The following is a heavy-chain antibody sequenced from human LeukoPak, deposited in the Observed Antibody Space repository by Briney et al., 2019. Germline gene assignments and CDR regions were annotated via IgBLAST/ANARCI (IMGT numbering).Heavy chain of an antibody. Sequence: SETLSLTCTVSGGSISRSSYYWGWIRQPPGKGLEWIGRMYYSGSTFYNAPLKSRVTILVDTSKNQFSLKLSSVTAADTAVYYCARDYGSGRRYYYMDVWGKGTTVTVSS. V-gene: IGHV4-39*07. CDR1: GGSISRSSYY. CDR3: ARDYGSGRRYYYMDV. CDR2: MYYSGST. J-gene: IGHJ6*03. D-gene: IGHD3-10*01.